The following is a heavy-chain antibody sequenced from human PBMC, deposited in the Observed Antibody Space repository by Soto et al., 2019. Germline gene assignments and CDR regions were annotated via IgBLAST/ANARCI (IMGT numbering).Heavy chain of an antibody. J-gene: IGHJ4*02. Sequence: PGGSLRLSCAASGFTFSSYGMHWVRQAPGKGLEWVAVIWYDGSNKYYADSVKGRFTISRDNSKNTLYLQMNSLRAEDTAVYYCARASDCSGGSCYQLDYWGQGTLVTVS. CDR1: GFTFSSYG. CDR2: IWYDGSNK. V-gene: IGHV3-33*01. D-gene: IGHD2-15*01. CDR3: ARASDCSGGSCYQLDY.